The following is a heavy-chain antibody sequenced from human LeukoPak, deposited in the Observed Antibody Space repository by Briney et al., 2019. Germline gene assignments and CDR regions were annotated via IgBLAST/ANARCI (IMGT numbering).Heavy chain of an antibody. Sequence: GESLKISCAASGFTFSNYAMSWVRQAPGKGLQWVSTITSGGSTYYADSVNGRFTISRDSPKNTLYLQMNSLGAEDTAVYYCAKSRYTSSNTNDYWGQGTLVTVSS. D-gene: IGHD2-2*02. V-gene: IGHV3-23*01. CDR2: ITSGGST. CDR3: AKSRYTSSNTNDY. CDR1: GFTFSNYA. J-gene: IGHJ4*02.